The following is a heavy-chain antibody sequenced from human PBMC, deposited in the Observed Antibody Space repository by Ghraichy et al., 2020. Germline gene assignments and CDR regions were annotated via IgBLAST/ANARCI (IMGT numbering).Heavy chain of an antibody. V-gene: IGHV4-39*07. J-gene: IGHJ2*01. CDR3: ASHGSGSYRASWYFDL. CDR2: IYYSGST. Sequence: SETLSLTCTVSGGSISSSSYYWGWIRQPPGKGLEWIGSIYYSGSTYYNPSLKSRVTISVDTSKNQFSLKLSSVTAADTAVYYCASHGSGSYRASWYFDLWGRGTLVTVSS. CDR1: GGSISSSSYY. D-gene: IGHD3-10*01.